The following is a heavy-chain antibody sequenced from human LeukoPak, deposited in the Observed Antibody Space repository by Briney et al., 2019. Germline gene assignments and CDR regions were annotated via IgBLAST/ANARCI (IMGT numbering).Heavy chain of an antibody. CDR3: ARESGSSGRAGYFDH. J-gene: IGHJ4*02. CDR2: ISASGAST. D-gene: IGHD6-19*01. Sequence: GGSLRLSCAASGFTFSTYGMNWVRQAPGKGLEWVSSISASGASTYYADSVKGRFTISRDISKNTLYLQMNSLRDEDTAVYYGARESGSSGRAGYFDHWGQGTLVTISS. CDR1: GFTFSTYG. V-gene: IGHV3-23*01.